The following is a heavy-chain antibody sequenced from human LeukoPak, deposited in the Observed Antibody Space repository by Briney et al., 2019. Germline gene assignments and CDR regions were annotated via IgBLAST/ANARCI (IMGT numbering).Heavy chain of an antibody. D-gene: IGHD2-21*02. CDR3: AKDGWAYCGGDCYLLFDY. J-gene: IGHJ4*02. Sequence: SGRSLRLSCVASGFSFSSYGMHWVRRAPGKGLEWVALISYEGSIKHYADSVKGRFTISRDNSKNTLYLQMNSLRAEDTAVYYCAKDGWAYCGGDCYLLFDYWGQGTLVTVSS. V-gene: IGHV3-30*18. CDR1: GFSFSSYG. CDR2: ISYEGSIK.